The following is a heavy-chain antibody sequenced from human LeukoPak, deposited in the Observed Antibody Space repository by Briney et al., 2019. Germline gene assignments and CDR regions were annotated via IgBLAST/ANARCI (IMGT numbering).Heavy chain of an antibody. CDR2: ISSNGAST. D-gene: IGHD6-13*01. CDR1: GFTFSNAW. CDR3: AKSSLYSSSWYYFDQ. J-gene: IGHJ4*02. Sequence: GGSLRLSCAASGFTFSNAWMSWVRQAPGKGLEWVSGISSNGASTYYVDSVKGRFTISRDNSKNTLYLQVNSLRAEDTAVYYCAKSSLYSSSWYYFDQWGQGTLVTVSS. V-gene: IGHV3-23*01.